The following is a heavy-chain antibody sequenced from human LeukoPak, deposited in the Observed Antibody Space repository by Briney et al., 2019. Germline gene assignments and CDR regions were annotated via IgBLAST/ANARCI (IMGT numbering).Heavy chain of an antibody. CDR1: GFTFKNYA. V-gene: IGHV3-23*01. CDR2: INHSGGST. Sequence: GGSLRLSCAASGFTFKNYAMNWVRQAPGKGLEWVSAINHSGGSTYYADSVKGRFTISRDNAKNTLYLQMNSLRAEDTAVYYCARGPPWYFDLWGRGTLVTVSS. J-gene: IGHJ2*01. CDR3: ARGPPWYFDL. D-gene: IGHD6-25*01.